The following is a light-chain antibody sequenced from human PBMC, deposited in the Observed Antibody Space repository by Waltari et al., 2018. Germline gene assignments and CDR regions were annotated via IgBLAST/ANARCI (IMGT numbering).Light chain of an antibody. J-gene: IGKJ2*01. CDR2: STS. Sequence: DIQMTQSPSSLSASVGDRVTITCRASQSIRSTALNWYQQKAGKAPNLLIHSTSSLENGVPSGFSGTGSGTDFTLTISSLQPEDLATYYCQQSFSTPYTFGQGTKVDIK. CDR1: QSIRSTA. V-gene: IGKV1-39*01. CDR3: QQSFSTPYT.